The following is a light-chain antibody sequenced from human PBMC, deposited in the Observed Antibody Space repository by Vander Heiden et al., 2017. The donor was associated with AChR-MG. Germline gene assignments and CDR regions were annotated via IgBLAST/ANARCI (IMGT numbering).Light chain of an antibody. CDR3: QQDNSYPYS. V-gene: IGKV1-5*03. CDR1: QRISNW. Sequence: DIQMTQCPSTLSASVGDRVTITCRASQRISNWLAWYQQTPGKAPKLLIYKASSLEAGVPSRFGGSGSGTESTLTISSLQPDDSATYCCQQDNSYPYSFGQGTKLEIK. CDR2: KAS. J-gene: IGKJ2*03.